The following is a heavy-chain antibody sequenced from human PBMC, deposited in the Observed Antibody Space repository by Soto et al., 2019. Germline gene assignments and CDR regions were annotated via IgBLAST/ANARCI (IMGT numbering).Heavy chain of an antibody. J-gene: IGHJ6*03. V-gene: IGHV4-59*01. CDR1: GGSISSYY. Sequence: SETLSLTCTVSGGSISSYYWSWIRQPPGKGLEWIGYIYYSGSTNYNPSLKSRVTISVDTSKNQFSLKLSSVTAADTAVYYCARDYYGSGSYYYRDVWGKGTTVNVSS. CDR3: ARDYYGSGSYYYRDV. CDR2: IYYSGST. D-gene: IGHD3-10*01.